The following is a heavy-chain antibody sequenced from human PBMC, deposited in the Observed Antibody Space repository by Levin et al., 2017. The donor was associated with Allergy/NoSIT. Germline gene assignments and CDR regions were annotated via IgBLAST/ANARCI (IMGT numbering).Heavy chain of an antibody. CDR3: ARTFDWQWV. V-gene: IGHV3-48*02. Sequence: GGSLRLSCAVSGFTFSSYSMNWVRQAPGKGLEWVSYINSDSSAIYYADSVKGRFTISRDNAKNSLSLQLNSLRDEDTAIYYCARTFDWQWVWGQGTLVTVSS. CDR2: INSDSSAI. J-gene: IGHJ4*02. CDR1: GFTFSSYS. D-gene: IGHD3-9*01.